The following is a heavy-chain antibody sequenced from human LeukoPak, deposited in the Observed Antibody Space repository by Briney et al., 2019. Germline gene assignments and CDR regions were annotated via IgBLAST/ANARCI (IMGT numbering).Heavy chain of an antibody. Sequence: GRSLRLSCAASGFTFTTFGIHWVRQAPGKGLEWVAAISPDGKIEYYTDSVKGRFTVSRDNSKNMTYLQMNSLRGEDSAVYFCAKINNDDDYWGQGALVTVSS. CDR2: ISPDGKIE. J-gene: IGHJ4*02. CDR3: AKINNDDDY. D-gene: IGHD1/OR15-1a*01. V-gene: IGHV3-30*18. CDR1: GFTFTTFG.